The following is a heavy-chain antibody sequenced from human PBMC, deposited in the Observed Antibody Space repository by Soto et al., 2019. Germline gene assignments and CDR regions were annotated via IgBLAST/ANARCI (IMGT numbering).Heavy chain of an antibody. V-gene: IGHV1-46*01. CDR1: GYIFTAYS. Sequence: QVQLVQSGAEVKKPGASEKVSCKASGYIFTAYSMHWVRQAPGQGLEWMGVVNPSGGSTNYAQKFQGRITMTRDTSTSTVYMDLSSLTSEDTAVYYCAREENCSDGICYSEYFQRWGQGTLVTVSS. D-gene: IGHD2-15*01. CDR2: VNPSGGST. CDR3: AREENCSDGICYSEYFQR. J-gene: IGHJ1*01.